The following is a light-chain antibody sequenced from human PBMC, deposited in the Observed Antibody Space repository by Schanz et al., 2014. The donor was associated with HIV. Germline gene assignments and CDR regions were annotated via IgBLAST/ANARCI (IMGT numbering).Light chain of an antibody. V-gene: IGKV1-5*03. CDR3: QQSDTFPYT. J-gene: IGKJ2*01. CDR1: QSISTW. CDR2: KAS. Sequence: DIQLTQSPSTLSASIGDRVIITCRASQSISTWLAWYQQKPGKAPNLLIYKASSLESGVPSRFSGSGSGTEFTLTISNLQPDDFATYYCQQSDTFPYTFGQGTKLEIK.